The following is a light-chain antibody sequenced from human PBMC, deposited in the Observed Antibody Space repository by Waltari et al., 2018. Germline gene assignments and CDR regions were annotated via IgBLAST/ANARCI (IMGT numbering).Light chain of an antibody. V-gene: IGKV3D-11*02. CDR1: ENINIF. Sequence: EIVLTQSPATLSFSPGERATLSCRASENINIFLAWYQQKPGQAPRLLISDASNRAAGVPARFSGSGSLTDFTLTISSLEPEDFGVYYCQQRTNWQSLSFGGGTRVEIK. J-gene: IGKJ4*01. CDR3: QQRTNWQSLS. CDR2: DAS.